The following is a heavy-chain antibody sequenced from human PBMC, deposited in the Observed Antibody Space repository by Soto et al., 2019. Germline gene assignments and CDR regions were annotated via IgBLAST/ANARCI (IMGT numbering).Heavy chain of an antibody. CDR1: GGSFSGHY. CDR3: AKGLSWILGVVNGMDV. CDR2: INHGGSA. Sequence: SSETLSLTCAVYGGSFSGHYWSWIRQPPGKGLEWIGEINHGGSANYNPSLKSRVTISVDTSNIQFSLKLSSVTAADTAVYYCAKGLSWILGVVNGMDVWGQGTTVTVSS. D-gene: IGHD3-3*01. J-gene: IGHJ6*02. V-gene: IGHV4-34*01.